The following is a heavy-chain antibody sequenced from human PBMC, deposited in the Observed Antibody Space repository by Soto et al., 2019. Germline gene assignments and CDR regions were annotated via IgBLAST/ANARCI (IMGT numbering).Heavy chain of an antibody. CDR1: GFSLSTSGLG. CDR2: IYWNDDK. CDR3: AHRPSGWYLFDY. D-gene: IGHD6-19*01. J-gene: IGHJ4*02. V-gene: IGHV2-5*01. Sequence: QITLKESGPTLVRPTQTLTLTCTFSGFSLSTSGLGVGWIRQPPGKALEWLALIYWNDDKRYSPSLKARLTITKDTSKNQVVLTMTNMDPVDTATYYCAHRPSGWYLFDYWGQGTLVTDSS.